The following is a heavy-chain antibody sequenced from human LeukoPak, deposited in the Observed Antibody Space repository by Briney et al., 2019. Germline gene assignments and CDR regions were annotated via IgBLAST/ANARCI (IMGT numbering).Heavy chain of an antibody. CDR3: ARAHVPTDYDSSGYYYLWGYDY. V-gene: IGHV3-7*01. J-gene: IGHJ4*02. CDR2: IKQDGSEK. D-gene: IGHD3-22*01. CDR1: GFTFSSYW. Sequence: GGSLRPSCAASGFTFSSYWMSWVRQAPGKGLEWVANIKQDGSEKYYVDSVKGRFTISRDNAKNSLYLQMNSLRAEDTAVYYCARAHVPTDYDSSGYYYLWGYDYWGQGTLVTVSS.